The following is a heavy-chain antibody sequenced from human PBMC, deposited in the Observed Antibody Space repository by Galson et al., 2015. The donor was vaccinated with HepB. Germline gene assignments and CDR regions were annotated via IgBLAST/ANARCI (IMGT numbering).Heavy chain of an antibody. V-gene: IGHV3-74*01. Sequence: SLRLSCAASGFTFSIYWMHWVRQAPGKGLVWVSRINSDGSSTSYADSVKGRFTISRDNAKNTLYLQMNSLRAEDTAVYYCARERNYYDSSGELAYWGQGTLVTVSS. J-gene: IGHJ4*02. CDR1: GFTFSIYW. CDR3: ARERNYYDSSGELAY. D-gene: IGHD3-22*01. CDR2: INSDGSST.